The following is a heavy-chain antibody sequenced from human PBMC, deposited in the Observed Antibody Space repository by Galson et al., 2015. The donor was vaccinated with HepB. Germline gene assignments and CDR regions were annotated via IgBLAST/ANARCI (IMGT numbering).Heavy chain of an antibody. J-gene: IGHJ3*02. CDR3: ARDIGGIAVAENAFDI. Sequence: SLRLSCAASGFTFSDYYMSWIRQAPGKGLEWVSYISSSSSYTNYADSVKGRFTISRDNAKNSLYLQMNSLRAEDTAAYYCARDIGGIAVAENAFDIWGQGTMVTVSS. CDR1: GFTFSDYY. CDR2: ISSSSSYT. D-gene: IGHD6-19*01. V-gene: IGHV3-11*05.